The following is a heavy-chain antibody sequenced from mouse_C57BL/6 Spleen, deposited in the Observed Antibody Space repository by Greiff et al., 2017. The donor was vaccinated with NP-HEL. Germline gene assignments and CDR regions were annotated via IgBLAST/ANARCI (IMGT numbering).Heavy chain of an antibody. J-gene: IGHJ4*01. Sequence: EVKLMESGPVLVKPGASVKMSCKASGYTFTDYYMNWVKQSHGKSLEWIGVINPYNGGTSYNQKFKGKATLTVDKSSSTAYMELNSLTSEDSAVYYCARPDSSGHYYAMDYWGQGTSVTVSS. V-gene: IGHV1-19*01. CDR2: INPYNGGT. CDR3: ARPDSSGHYYAMDY. D-gene: IGHD3-2*02. CDR1: GYTFTDYY.